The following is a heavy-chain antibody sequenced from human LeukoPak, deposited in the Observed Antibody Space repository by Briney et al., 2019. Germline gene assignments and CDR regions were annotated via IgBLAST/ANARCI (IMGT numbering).Heavy chain of an antibody. Sequence: PGGSLRLSCAASGFIVSGDFMSWVRQAPGKGLEWVSVIYSDSSTYYADSVKGRFTISRDNSKNTLDLQMTGLRAEDTAVYYCARERGRGRDSPWFDYWGRGTLVTVSS. CDR1: GFIVSGDF. V-gene: IGHV3-53*01. D-gene: IGHD1-26*01. CDR2: IYSDSST. CDR3: ARERGRGRDSPWFDY. J-gene: IGHJ4*02.